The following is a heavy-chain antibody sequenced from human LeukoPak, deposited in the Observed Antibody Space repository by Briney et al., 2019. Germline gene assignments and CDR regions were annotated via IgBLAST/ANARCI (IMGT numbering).Heavy chain of an antibody. CDR1: GFTFSSYS. V-gene: IGHV3-21*01. D-gene: IGHD6-19*01. J-gene: IGHJ6*02. Sequence: GGSLRLSCAASGFTFSSYSMNWVRQAPGKGLEWVSSISSSSSYIYYADSVKGRFTISRDNAKNSLYLQMNSLRAEDTAVYYCAKPDPYNSGGDYYYYGMDVWGQGTTVTVSS. CDR2: ISSSSSYI. CDR3: AKPDPYNSGGDYYYYGMDV.